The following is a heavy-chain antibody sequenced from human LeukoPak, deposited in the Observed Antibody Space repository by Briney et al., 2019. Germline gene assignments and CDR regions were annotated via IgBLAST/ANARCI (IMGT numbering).Heavy chain of an antibody. CDR2: IISIFGTA. Sequence: SVKVSCKASGGTFSSYAISWVRQAPGQGLEWMGGIISIFGTANYAQKFQGRVTITADESTSTAYMELSSLRSEDTAVYYCARFHLDQGVFDYWGQGTLVTVSS. D-gene: IGHD3-16*01. CDR3: ARFHLDQGVFDY. J-gene: IGHJ4*02. CDR1: GGTFSSYA. V-gene: IGHV1-69*13.